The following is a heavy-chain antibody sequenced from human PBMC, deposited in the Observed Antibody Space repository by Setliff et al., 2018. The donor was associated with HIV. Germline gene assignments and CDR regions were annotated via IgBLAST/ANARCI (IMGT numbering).Heavy chain of an antibody. CDR1: GFTFRNAW. D-gene: IGHD2-8*01. Sequence: PGGSLRLSCGASGFTFRNAWMIWVRQAPGRGLECVGRIKSKGDGGTTDFVAPVKGRFTISRDDSKNTLYLQMDSLRTEDTAVYYCSADVPEVSSPIDYWGQGTLVTVS. CDR3: SADVPEVSSPIDY. CDR2: IKSKGDGGTT. J-gene: IGHJ4*02. V-gene: IGHV3-15*01.